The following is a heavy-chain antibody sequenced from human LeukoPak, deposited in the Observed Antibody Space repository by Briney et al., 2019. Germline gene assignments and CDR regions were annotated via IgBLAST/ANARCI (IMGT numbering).Heavy chain of an antibody. CDR3: ARGGSGVLGDY. D-gene: IGHD2-8*02. J-gene: IGHJ4*02. V-gene: IGHV1-3*01. CDR2: INAGNGNT. CDR1: GYTFTSYA. Sequence: ASVKVSCKASGYTFTSYAMHWVRQAPGQRLEWMGWINAGNGNTKYSQKFQGRVTITRDTSASTAYMELSSLRSEDPAVYYCARGGSGVLGDYWGQGTLVTVSS.